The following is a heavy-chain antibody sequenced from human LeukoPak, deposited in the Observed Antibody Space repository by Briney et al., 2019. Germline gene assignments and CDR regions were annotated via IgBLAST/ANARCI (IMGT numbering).Heavy chain of an antibody. CDR2: IYHSGST. V-gene: IGHV4-38-2*02. CDR3: ARDPNICSSTSCYFP. CDR1: GYSISSGYY. D-gene: IGHD2-2*01. J-gene: IGHJ5*02. Sequence: PSETLSLTCTVSGYSISSGYYWGWIRQPPGKGLEWIGSIYHSGSTYYNPSLKSRVTISVDTSKNQFSLKLSSVTAADTAVYYCARDPNICSSTSCYFPWGQGTLVTVSS.